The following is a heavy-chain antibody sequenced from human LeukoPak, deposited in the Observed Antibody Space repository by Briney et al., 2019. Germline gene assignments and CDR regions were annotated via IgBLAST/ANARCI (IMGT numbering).Heavy chain of an antibody. CDR3: AKDRRASGRLDY. CDR1: GFTFSSYS. J-gene: IGHJ4*02. Sequence: GGSLRLSCATSGFTFSSYSMSWVRQAPGKGLEWVAVISYDGSSKNYADYVKGRITISRDNSKNTLYLQMNSLRDEDTAVYYCAKDRRASGRLDYWGQGTLVTVSS. CDR2: ISYDGSSK. D-gene: IGHD6-19*01. V-gene: IGHV3-30*18.